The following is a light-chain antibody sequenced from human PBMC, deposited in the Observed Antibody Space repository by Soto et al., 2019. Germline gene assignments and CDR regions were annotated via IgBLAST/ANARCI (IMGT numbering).Light chain of an antibody. CDR2: GAS. V-gene: IGKV3-15*01. CDR3: QQYNKWYT. CDR1: QSVNSN. J-gene: IGKJ2*01. Sequence: EIVMTQSPATLSVSPGERATLSCRASQSVNSNLAWYQQKPGQAPRLLIYGASTRATGIPARFGGSGSGTEFTLTIGSLQSEDFAVYYCQQYNKWYTFGQGTKLEIK.